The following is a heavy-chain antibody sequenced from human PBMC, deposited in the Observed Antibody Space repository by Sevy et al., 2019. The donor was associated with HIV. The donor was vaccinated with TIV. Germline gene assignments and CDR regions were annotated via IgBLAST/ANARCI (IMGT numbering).Heavy chain of an antibody. J-gene: IGHJ5*02. CDR3: AKVLDDVWSGYGWFDP. V-gene: IGHV3-23*01. Sequence: GGSLRLSCAASGFTFSSYAMSWVRQAPGKGLEWVSAISGSGGSTYYADSVKGLFTISRDNSKDTLYLQLNSLRAEDTAVYYCAKVLDDVWSGYGWFDPWGQGTLVTVSS. D-gene: IGHD3-3*01. CDR2: ISGSGGST. CDR1: GFTFSSYA.